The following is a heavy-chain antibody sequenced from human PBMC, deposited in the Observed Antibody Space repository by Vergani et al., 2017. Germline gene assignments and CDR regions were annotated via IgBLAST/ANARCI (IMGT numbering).Heavy chain of an antibody. J-gene: IGHJ4*02. CDR1: RSTFKTYG. CDR2: IYYDGSNA. Sequence: QGQLVESGGGIVQPGRSLTLSCVASRSTFKTYGMHWVRQAPGKGLEWVGLIYYDGSNAYYADSVKGRFTISRDNAQNSLYLQLNRLRSEDTAMYFCARLRYGCTTTCPERSFDYWGQGTLVTVSS. CDR3: ARLRYGCTTTCPERSFDY. D-gene: IGHD2-2*01. V-gene: IGHV3-30*03.